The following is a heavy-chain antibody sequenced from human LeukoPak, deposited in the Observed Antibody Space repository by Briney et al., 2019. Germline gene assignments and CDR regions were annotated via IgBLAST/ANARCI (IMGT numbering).Heavy chain of an antibody. J-gene: IGHJ4*02. CDR3: AREFCSSTNCYFDY. CDR1: GVTFSNYW. CDR2: IKQDGSEK. D-gene: IGHD2-2*01. V-gene: IGHV3-7*01. Sequence: GGSLRLSCAAPGVTFSNYWMTWVRQAPGKGLEWVASIKQDGSEKYYVDSVKGRFTISRDNAKNSLYLQMNSVRAEDTAVYYCAREFCSSTNCYFDYWGPGTMVTVSS.